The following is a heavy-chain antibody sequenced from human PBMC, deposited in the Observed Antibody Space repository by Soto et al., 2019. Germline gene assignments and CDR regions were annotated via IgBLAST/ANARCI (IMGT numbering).Heavy chain of an antibody. V-gene: IGHV4-34*01. CDR3: ARRNYVSALDV. D-gene: IGHD3-10*02. CDR1: GGSFSVYY. J-gene: IGHJ6*02. CDR2: INYSGST. Sequence: PSETLSLTCAVSGGSFSVYYWGLVRQPPGKGLEWVGEINYSGSTNYNPSLKRRVTISVDTYKNQVSLKVTSVTAADTAMYYCARRNYVSALDVWGQGTTVTVSS.